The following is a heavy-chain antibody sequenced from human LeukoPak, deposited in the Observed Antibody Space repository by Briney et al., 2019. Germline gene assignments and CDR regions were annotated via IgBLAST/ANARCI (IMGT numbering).Heavy chain of an antibody. V-gene: IGHV3-21*01. CDR2: ISSSSSYI. D-gene: IGHD2-2*01. Sequence: GSLRLSCAASGFTFSSYSMNWVRQAPGKGLEWVSSISSSSSYIYYADSVKARFTISRDNAKNSLYLQMNSLRAEDTAVYYCARDSRYCSSTSCYDWFDPWGQGTLVTVSS. CDR1: GFTFSSYS. CDR3: ARDSRYCSSTSCYDWFDP. J-gene: IGHJ5*02.